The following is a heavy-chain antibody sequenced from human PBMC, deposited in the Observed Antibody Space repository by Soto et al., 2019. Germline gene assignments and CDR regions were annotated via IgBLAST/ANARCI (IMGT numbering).Heavy chain of an antibody. V-gene: IGHV4-59*01. J-gene: IGHJ6*02. CDR2: IYYSGST. CDR1: GGSISSYY. CDR3: VRGLPGGYPSYNFYGMDV. Sequence: QVQLQESGPGLVKPSETLSLTCTVSGGSISSYYWSWIRQPPGKGLEWIGHIYYSGSTHYSPSLKSRVTISLDTSKNQFSVKLSSVTAADTAIYYCVRGLPGGYPSYNFYGMDVWGQGTTVTVSS. D-gene: IGHD7-27*01.